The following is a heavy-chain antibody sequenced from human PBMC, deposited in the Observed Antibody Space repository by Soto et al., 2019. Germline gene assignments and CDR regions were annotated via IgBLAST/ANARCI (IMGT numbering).Heavy chain of an antibody. Sequence: QITLKESGPTLVEPTETLTLTCSFSGFSLTTSGVGVGWLRQAPGKALECLGIIYWDDDKRYNPSLKNRLTISKDTSKNKVVLSMTYMEPVDTATYFCAYRVTYRTYWDVGYFAPWGQGTLVTVS. CDR1: GFSLTTSGVG. J-gene: IGHJ5*02. V-gene: IGHV2-5*02. D-gene: IGHD1-1*01. CDR3: AYRVTYRTYWDVGYFAP. CDR2: IYWDDDK.